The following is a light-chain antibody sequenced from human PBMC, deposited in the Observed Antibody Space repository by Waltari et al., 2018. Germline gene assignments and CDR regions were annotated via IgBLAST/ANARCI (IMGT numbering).Light chain of an antibody. V-gene: IGLV3-1*01. CDR2: QSD. CDR3: QAWDSTTVI. CDR1: NLGNKY. J-gene: IGLJ2*01. Sequence: SYELTQPPSVSVSPGQTASITCSGYNLGNKYPCWYQQKPGQSPVLVAYQSDKRPSGIPWRFSGSSSWDTATLTISGTQALDEADYYCQAWDSTTVIFGGGTKLTVL.